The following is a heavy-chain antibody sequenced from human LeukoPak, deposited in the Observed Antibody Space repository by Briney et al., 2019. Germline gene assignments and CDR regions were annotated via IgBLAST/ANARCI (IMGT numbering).Heavy chain of an antibody. CDR2: ISSSSSYI. D-gene: IGHD4-23*01. Sequence: GGSLRLSCAASGFTFSSYSMNWVRQAPGKGLEWVSSISSSSSYIYYADSVKGRFTISRGNAKNSLYLQMNSLRAEDTAVYYCARDTANYGGNSYFDYWGQGTLVTVSS. J-gene: IGHJ4*02. V-gene: IGHV3-21*01. CDR1: GFTFSSYS. CDR3: ARDTANYGGNSYFDY.